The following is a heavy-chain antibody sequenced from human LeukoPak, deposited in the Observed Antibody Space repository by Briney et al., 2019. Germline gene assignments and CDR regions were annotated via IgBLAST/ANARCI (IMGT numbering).Heavy chain of an antibody. J-gene: IGHJ4*02. CDR1: GFTVSSSY. D-gene: IGHD2-15*01. Sequence: VGSLRLSCAASGFTVSSSYMAWVRRAPGRGLEWGSIIYIGGNTFLADSVKGRFTISRDSSKNTLYLQTNSLTAEDRDVYYCARGYCLNGKCPFAFDYWGQGTLITVSS. V-gene: IGHV3-66*02. CDR3: ARGYCLNGKCPFAFDY. CDR2: IYIGGNT.